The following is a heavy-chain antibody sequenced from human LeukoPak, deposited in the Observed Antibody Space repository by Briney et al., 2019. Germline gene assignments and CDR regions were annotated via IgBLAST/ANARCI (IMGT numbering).Heavy chain of an antibody. CDR3: ARGVVRRITMVRGPPRFAFDI. CDR1: GYTFTNYG. J-gene: IGHJ3*02. V-gene: IGHV1-18*01. Sequence: ASVKVSCKASGYTFTNYGISWVRQAPGQGLEWMGWISTYNDYTKYSQKLQGRVTMTTDTSTSTAYMELRSLRSDDTAVYYCARGVVRRITMVRGPPRFAFDIWGQGTMVTVSS. CDR2: ISTYNDYT. D-gene: IGHD3-10*01.